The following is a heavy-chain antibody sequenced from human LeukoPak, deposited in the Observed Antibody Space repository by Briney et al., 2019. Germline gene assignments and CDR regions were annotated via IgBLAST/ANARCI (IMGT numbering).Heavy chain of an antibody. Sequence: GGSLRLSCAASGFTFSSYGMHWVRQAPGKGLEWVAVISYDGSNKYYADSVKGRFTISRDNSKNTLYLQMNSLRAEDTAVYYCAKSLHSTFDPWGQGTLVTVSS. D-gene: IGHD6-13*01. V-gene: IGHV3-30*18. CDR1: GFTFSSYG. CDR3: AKSLHSTFDP. CDR2: ISYDGSNK. J-gene: IGHJ5*02.